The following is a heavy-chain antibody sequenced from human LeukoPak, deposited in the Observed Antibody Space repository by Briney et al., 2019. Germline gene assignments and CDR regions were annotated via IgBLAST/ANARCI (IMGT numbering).Heavy chain of an antibody. J-gene: IGHJ4*02. Sequence: ASVKVSCKASGYTFTSYGISWVRQAPGQGLEWMGWISAYNGNTNYAQKLQGRVTMTTDTSTSTAYMELRSLRSDDTAVYHCARDKGYGSGSYFIDYWGQGTLVTVSS. D-gene: IGHD3-10*01. CDR2: ISAYNGNT. CDR3: ARDKGYGSGSYFIDY. CDR1: GYTFTSYG. V-gene: IGHV1-18*01.